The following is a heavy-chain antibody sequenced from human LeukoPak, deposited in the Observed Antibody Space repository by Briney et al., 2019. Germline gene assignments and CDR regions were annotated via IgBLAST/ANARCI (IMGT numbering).Heavy chain of an antibody. J-gene: IGHJ4*02. CDR2: ISDDGSRQ. CDR1: GFSFSNYA. V-gene: IGHV3-30-3*01. D-gene: IGHD3-10*01. Sequence: PGGSLTLSCAASGFSFSNYAIHWGRQAPGKGLGWVAFISDDGSRQHYADSVTGRLTISRDNSKNTLNLQMNSLRAEDTAVYYCVKDRTGTYTLDYWGQGTLVTVSS. CDR3: VKDRTGTYTLDY.